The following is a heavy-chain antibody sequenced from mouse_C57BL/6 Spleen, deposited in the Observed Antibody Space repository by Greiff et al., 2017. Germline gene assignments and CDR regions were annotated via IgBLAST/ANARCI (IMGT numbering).Heavy chain of an antibody. Sequence: EVHLVESGGGLVKPGGSLKLSCAASGFTFSDYGMHWVRQAPEKGLEWVAYISSGSSTIYYADTVKGRFTISRDNAKNTLFLQMTSLRSEDTAMYYCARPDYYGSSSWFACWGQGTLVTVSA. CDR3: ARPDYYGSSSWFAC. D-gene: IGHD1-1*01. CDR2: ISSGSSTI. V-gene: IGHV5-17*01. J-gene: IGHJ3*01. CDR1: GFTFSDYG.